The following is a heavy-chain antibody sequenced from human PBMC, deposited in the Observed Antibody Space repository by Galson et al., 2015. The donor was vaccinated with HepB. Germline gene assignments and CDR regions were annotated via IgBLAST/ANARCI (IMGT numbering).Heavy chain of an antibody. J-gene: IGHJ4*02. CDR2: INPSGGST. CDR3: ARDAEYGSGWLYFDY. V-gene: IGHV1-46*03. D-gene: IGHD6-19*01. CDR1: GYTFTDYS. Sequence: SVKVSCKASGYTFTDYSIHWVRQAPGQGLEWMGWINPSGGSTSYAQKFQGRVIMTRDTSTSTVYMELRGLRSEDTALYFCARDAEYGSGWLYFDYWGQGTLVTVSS.